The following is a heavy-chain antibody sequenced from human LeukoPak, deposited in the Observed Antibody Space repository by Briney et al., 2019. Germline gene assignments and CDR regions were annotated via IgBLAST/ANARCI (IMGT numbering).Heavy chain of an antibody. CDR2: ISYDGSKK. J-gene: IGHJ3*02. D-gene: IGHD3-9*01. CDR3: AKEYDRVHDAFDI. CDR1: GFTFSSN. Sequence: PGRSLRLSCVVSGFTFSSNHWVRQAPGKGPEWVAVISYDGSKKYYADSVKGRFTISRDSSKNTLSLQMNSLRAEDTAVYYCAKEYDRVHDAFDIWGQGTMVTVSS. V-gene: IGHV3-30*18.